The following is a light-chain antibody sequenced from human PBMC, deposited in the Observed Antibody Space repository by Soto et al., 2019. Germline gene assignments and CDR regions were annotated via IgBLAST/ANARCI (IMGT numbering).Light chain of an antibody. V-gene: IGKV3-15*01. J-gene: IGKJ1*01. Sequence: EIVMTQSPATLSVSPGERATLSCRASQSVSNNLAWYQKNPGQAPRLLIYGASTRATGIPARCSGSGSGTEFTLTISSLPTEDFAFYYWQQYNNWWTFGQGTRVDIK. CDR2: GAS. CDR3: QQYNNWWT. CDR1: QSVSNN.